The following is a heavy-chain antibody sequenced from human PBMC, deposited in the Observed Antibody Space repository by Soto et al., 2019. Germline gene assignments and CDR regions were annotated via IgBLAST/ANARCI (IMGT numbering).Heavy chain of an antibody. CDR3: AKSESFTVSIAAFHTDS. J-gene: IGHJ4*02. V-gene: IGHV3-23*01. Sequence: GGSLRLSCAASGFTFNNYAMSWVRQTPGKGLEWVSAISGSGRETYYADSFKGRFTISRDNSKSTLSLQMNGLRVEDAAVYYCAKSESFTVSIAAFHTDSWGQGTLGTVS. CDR2: ISGSGRET. D-gene: IGHD2-15*01. CDR1: GFTFNNYA.